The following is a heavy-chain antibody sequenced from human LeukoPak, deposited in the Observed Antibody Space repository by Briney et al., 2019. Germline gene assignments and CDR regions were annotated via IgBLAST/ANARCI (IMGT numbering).Heavy chain of an antibody. J-gene: IGHJ5*02. CDR1: GGSISSYY. V-gene: IGHV4-59*01. CDR3: ARGPHYYDSSGSFVP. Sequence: PSETLSLTCTVSGGSISSYYWSWIRQPPGKGLEWIGYIYYSGSTNYNPSLKSRVTISVDTSKNQFSLKLSSVTAADTAVYYCARGPHYYDSSGSFVPWGQGTLVTVSS. D-gene: IGHD3-22*01. CDR2: IYYSGST.